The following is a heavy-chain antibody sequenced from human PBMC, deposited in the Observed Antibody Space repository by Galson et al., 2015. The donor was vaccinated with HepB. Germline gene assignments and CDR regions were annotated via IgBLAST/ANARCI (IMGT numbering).Heavy chain of an antibody. D-gene: IGHD3-9*01. J-gene: IGHJ6*02. CDR3: AKDPGHILYYDILTGYSV. CDR2: ISGSGGST. CDR1: GFTFSSYA. V-gene: IGHV3-23*01. Sequence: SLRLSCAASGFTFSSYAMSWVRQAPGKGLEWVSAISGSGGSTYYADSVKGRFTISRDNSKSTLYLQMNSLRAEDTAVYYCAKDPGHILYYDILTGYSVWGQGTTVTVSS.